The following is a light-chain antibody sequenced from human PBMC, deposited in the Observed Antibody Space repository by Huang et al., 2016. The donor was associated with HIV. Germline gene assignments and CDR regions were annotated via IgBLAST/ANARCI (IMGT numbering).Light chain of an antibody. J-gene: IGKJ5*01. Sequence: IQLTQSPSSLSASVGDRVTITCRASQGIRSHVAWYQLKPGKDPKLLIYGASTLRSGFPQRFSRSGYGTDFPLTIRSLQPDEFASYYCQQLNTYPITFGQGTRLEIK. CDR1: QGIRSH. CDR2: GAS. CDR3: QQLNTYPIT. V-gene: IGKV1-9*01.